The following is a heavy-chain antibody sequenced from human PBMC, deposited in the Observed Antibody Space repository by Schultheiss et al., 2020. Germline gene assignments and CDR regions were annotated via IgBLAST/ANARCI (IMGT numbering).Heavy chain of an antibody. D-gene: IGHD6-19*01. J-gene: IGHJ6*02. Sequence: SETLSLTCTVSGGFISSYYWSWIRQPPGKGLEWIGYIYYSGSTNYNPSLKSRVTISVDTSKYQFSLKLSSVTAADTAVYYCARLHTGYSSGWYPNYYYYYGMDVWGQGTTVTVSS. CDR1: GGFISSYY. V-gene: IGHV4-59*08. CDR3: ARLHTGYSSGWYPNYYYYYGMDV. CDR2: IYYSGST.